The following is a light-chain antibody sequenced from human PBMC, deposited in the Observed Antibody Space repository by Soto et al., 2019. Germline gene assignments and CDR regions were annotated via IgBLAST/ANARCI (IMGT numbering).Light chain of an antibody. CDR2: GAS. CDR3: QHTFNSPPWT. V-gene: IGKV1-39*01. J-gene: IGKJ1*01. Sequence: DIHMTQGPSVRSASVCGTVSITCHASQNIDMYLNWYQQKPGKVPRVLISGASNLQSGVPSRFSGSGSGTDFTLTISSLQSEDVASYFCQHTFNSPPWTFGQGTKVDIK. CDR1: QNIDMY.